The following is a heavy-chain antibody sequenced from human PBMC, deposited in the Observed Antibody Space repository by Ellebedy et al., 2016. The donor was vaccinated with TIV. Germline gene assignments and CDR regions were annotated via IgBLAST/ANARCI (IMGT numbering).Heavy chain of an antibody. CDR3: ASQIDGDYSGYYAFDI. D-gene: IGHD4-17*01. Sequence: AASVKVSCKVSGYTLTELSMHWVRQATGQGLEWMGWMNPNSGNTGYAQKFQGRVTITRNTSISTAYMELSSLRSEDTAVYYCASQIDGDYSGYYAFDIWGQGTMVTVSS. CDR1: GYTLTELS. V-gene: IGHV1-8*03. CDR2: MNPNSGNT. J-gene: IGHJ3*02.